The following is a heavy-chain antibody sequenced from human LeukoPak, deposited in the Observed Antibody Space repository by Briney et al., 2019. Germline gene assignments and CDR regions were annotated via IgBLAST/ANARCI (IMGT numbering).Heavy chain of an antibody. V-gene: IGHV4-39*07. CDR1: GGSTSSSSYY. Sequence: PSETLSLTCTVSGGSTSSSSYYWGWIRQPPGKGLEWIGSIYYSGSTYYSPSLKSRVTISVDTSKSQFSLNLSSVTAADTAVYYCARVTTVLTVDYWGQGTLVTVSS. J-gene: IGHJ4*02. CDR3: ARVTTVLTVDY. D-gene: IGHD4-23*01. CDR2: IYYSGST.